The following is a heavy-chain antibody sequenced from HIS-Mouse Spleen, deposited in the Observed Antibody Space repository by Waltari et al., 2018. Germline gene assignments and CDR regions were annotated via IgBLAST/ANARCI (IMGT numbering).Heavy chain of an antibody. CDR1: GGSISSSSYY. V-gene: IGHV4-39*07. D-gene: IGHD6-13*01. J-gene: IGHJ3*02. CDR3: ARAPYSSSWYQAFDI. Sequence: QLQLQESGPGLVKPSETLSLTCTVSGGSISSSSYYWGWIRQPPGKGLEWFGRIYYSASTYDNRALKSRVTISGDTSKNQFSLKLSSVTAADTAVYYCARAPYSSSWYQAFDIWGQGTMVTVSS. CDR2: IYYSAST.